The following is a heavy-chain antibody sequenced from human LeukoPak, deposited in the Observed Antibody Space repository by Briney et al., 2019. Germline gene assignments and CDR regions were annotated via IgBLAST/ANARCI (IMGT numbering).Heavy chain of an antibody. J-gene: IGHJ4*02. Sequence: GGSLRLSCAASGFTFSSYAMSWVRQAPGKGLEWVSLFSGGGSSRTDYADSVKGRFTISRDNSKNTLYLQMNSLRVEDTAVYYCAKDARVAGNSRAFDYWGQGTLVTVSS. V-gene: IGHV3-23*01. CDR2: FSGGGSSRT. CDR3: AKDARVAGNSRAFDY. CDR1: GFTFSSYA. D-gene: IGHD6-19*01.